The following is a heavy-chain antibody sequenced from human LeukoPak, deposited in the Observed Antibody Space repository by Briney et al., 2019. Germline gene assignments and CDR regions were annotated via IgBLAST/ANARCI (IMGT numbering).Heavy chain of an antibody. J-gene: IGHJ4*02. CDR2: ISAYNGNT. Sequence: ASVKVSCKASGYTFTSYGISWVRQAPGQGLEWMGWISAYNGNTNYAQKLQGRVTMTTDTSTSTAYMELRSLRSDDTAVYYCARGYCRSTSCSHFDYWGQGTLVTVSS. D-gene: IGHD2-2*01. CDR1: GYTFTSYG. CDR3: ARGYCRSTSCSHFDY. V-gene: IGHV1-18*01.